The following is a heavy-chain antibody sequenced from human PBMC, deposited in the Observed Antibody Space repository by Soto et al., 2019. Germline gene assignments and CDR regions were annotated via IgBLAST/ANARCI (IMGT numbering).Heavy chain of an antibody. CDR3: ASLYYYDSSGYYSEYNWFDP. Sequence: GSLRLSCAASGFTFSSYEMNWVRQAPGKGLEWVSYISSSGSTIYYADSVKGRFTISRDNAKNSLYLQMNSLRAEDTAVYYCASLYYYDSSGYYSEYNWFDPWGQGTLVTVPQ. J-gene: IGHJ5*02. CDR1: GFTFSSYE. D-gene: IGHD3-22*01. V-gene: IGHV3-48*03. CDR2: ISSSGSTI.